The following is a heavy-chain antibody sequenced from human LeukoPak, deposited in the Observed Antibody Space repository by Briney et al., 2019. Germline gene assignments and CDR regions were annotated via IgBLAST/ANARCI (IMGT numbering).Heavy chain of an antibody. V-gene: IGHV3-48*01. J-gene: IGHJ4*02. CDR1: GFTFSSYS. CDR2: ISRSSSNI. CDR3: ARVAQEYCSGTNCYTGSFDY. Sequence: GGSLRLSCAGSGFTFSSYSMSWVRQAPGKGLEWVSYISRSSSNIYYANSVKGRFTISRDNGESSLFLQMNSLRAEDTAVYYRARVAQEYCSGTNCYTGSFDYWGRGILVTVSS. D-gene: IGHD2-2*02.